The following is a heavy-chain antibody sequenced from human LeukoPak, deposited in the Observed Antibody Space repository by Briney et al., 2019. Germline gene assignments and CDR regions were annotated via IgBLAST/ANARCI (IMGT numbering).Heavy chain of an antibody. CDR1: GGSISSNSYY. V-gene: IGHV4-39*01. CDR2: IYYSGST. J-gene: IGHJ4*02. D-gene: IGHD3-10*01. Sequence: SETLSLTCAVSGGSISSNSYYWGWIRQPPGKGLEWIGSIYYSGSTYYNPSLKSRVTISVDTSKNQFSLKLSSVTAADTAVYYCARTRYYYNSRSYGAPYYFDYWSQGTLVTVSS. CDR3: ARTRYYYNSRSYGAPYYFDY.